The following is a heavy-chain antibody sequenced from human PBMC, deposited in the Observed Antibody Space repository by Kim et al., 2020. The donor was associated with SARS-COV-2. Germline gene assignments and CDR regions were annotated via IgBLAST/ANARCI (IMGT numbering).Heavy chain of an antibody. CDR2: INPNSGGT. CDR3: ARVAGGGVSDFWSALITRPGYFDY. CDR1: GYTFTGYY. V-gene: IGHV1-2*02. J-gene: IGHJ4*02. Sequence: ASVKVSCKASGYTFTGYYMHWVRQAPGQGLEWMGWINPNSGGTNYAQKFQGRVTMTRDTSISTAYMELSRLRSDDTAVYYCARVAGGGVSDFWSALITRPGYFDYWGQGTLVTVSS. D-gene: IGHD3-3*01.